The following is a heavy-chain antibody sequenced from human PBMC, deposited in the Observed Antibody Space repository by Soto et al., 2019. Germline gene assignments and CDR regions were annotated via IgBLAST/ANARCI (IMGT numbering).Heavy chain of an antibody. Sequence: QVQLVQSGAEVKRPWASVKVSCKASGYTFTSYAINWVRQATGQGLEWMGWMNPNSGNTGYAQKFQGRVTMTRNTSISKAYMELSSLRPEDTAVYFCTSYGVVVAVDYYYGMDVWGQGTTVTVSS. CDR3: TSYGVVVAVDYYYGMDV. V-gene: IGHV1-8*01. CDR2: MNPNSGNT. CDR1: GYTFTSYA. J-gene: IGHJ6*02. D-gene: IGHD2-15*01.